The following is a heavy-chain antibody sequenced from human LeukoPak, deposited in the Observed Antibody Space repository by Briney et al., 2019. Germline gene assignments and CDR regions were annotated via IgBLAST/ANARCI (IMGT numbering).Heavy chain of an antibody. CDR3: ARHGYGYNFDY. Sequence: SETLSLTCTVSGGSISSSSYYWSWIRQPAGKGLEWIGRIYTSGSTNYNPSLKSRVTISVDTSKNQFSLKLSSVTAADTAVYYCARHGYGYNFDYWGQGTLATVSS. CDR2: IYTSGST. D-gene: IGHD5-18*01. J-gene: IGHJ4*02. V-gene: IGHV4-61*02. CDR1: GGSISSSSYY.